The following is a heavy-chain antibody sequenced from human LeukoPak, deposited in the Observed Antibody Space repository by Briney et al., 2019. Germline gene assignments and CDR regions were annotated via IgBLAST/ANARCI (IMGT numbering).Heavy chain of an antibody. Sequence: ASVKVSCKASGYTFTSYYMHWVRQAPGQGLEWMGTINPSGGSTSYAQKFQGRVTMTRDTSTSTVYMELSSLRSEDTAVYYCARNYYDSSGYYSGLDYWGQGTLVTVSS. CDR3: ARNYYDSSGYYSGLDY. CDR1: GYTFTSYY. CDR2: INPSGGST. V-gene: IGHV1-46*01. J-gene: IGHJ4*02. D-gene: IGHD3-22*01.